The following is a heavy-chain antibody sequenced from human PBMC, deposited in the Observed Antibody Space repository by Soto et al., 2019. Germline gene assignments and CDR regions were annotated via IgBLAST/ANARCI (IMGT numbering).Heavy chain of an antibody. J-gene: IGHJ4*02. D-gene: IGHD2-2*02. CDR1: GYTFTSYG. V-gene: IGHV1-18*01. CDR3: AILRYCISTSCYTPPDY. CDR2: ISAYNGNT. Sequence: VASVKVSCKASGYTFTSYGISRVRQAPGQGLEWMGWISAYNGNTNYAQKLQGRVTMTTDTSTSTAYMELRSLRSDDTAVYYCAILRYCISTSCYTPPDYWGQGTLVTVSS.